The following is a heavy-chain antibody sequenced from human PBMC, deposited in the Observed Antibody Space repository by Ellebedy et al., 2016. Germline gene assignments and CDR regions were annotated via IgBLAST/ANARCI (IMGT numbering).Heavy chain of an antibody. CDR2: ISGSGGST. J-gene: IGHJ1*01. V-gene: IGHV3-23*01. CDR1: GFTFSSYA. Sequence: GESLKISXAASGFTFSSYAMSWVRQAPGKGLEWVSAISGSGGSTYYADSVEGRFTISRDNSKNTLYLQMNSLRAEDTAVYYCAKGYIAARPLYFQHWGQGTLVTVSS. CDR3: AKGYIAARPLYFQH. D-gene: IGHD6-6*01.